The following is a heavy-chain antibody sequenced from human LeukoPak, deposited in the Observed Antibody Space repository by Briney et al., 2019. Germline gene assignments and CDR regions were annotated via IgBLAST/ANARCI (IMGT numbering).Heavy chain of an antibody. Sequence: PSETLSLTCTVSGVSISSYYWTWIRQSPGKGLEWIGYIYYSGNTNYNPSLKSRVTISVDTSKNQFSLKLSSVTAADTAVYYCARGGNYFDYWGQGNLVTVSS. CDR1: GVSISSYY. D-gene: IGHD2-15*01. CDR3: ARGGNYFDY. V-gene: IGHV4-59*01. J-gene: IGHJ4*02. CDR2: IYYSGNT.